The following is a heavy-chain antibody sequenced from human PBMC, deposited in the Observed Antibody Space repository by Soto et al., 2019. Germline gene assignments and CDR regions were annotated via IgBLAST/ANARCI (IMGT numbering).Heavy chain of an antibody. J-gene: IGHJ6*02. CDR3: AGRVGATNDGRDG. V-gene: IGHV3-53*01. CDR1: EFTVSSNY. Sequence: PGGSLRLSCAASEFTVSSNYMNWVRQAPGKGLECVSTIYSGGSTYYADSVKGRFTISRDNSKNTLYLQMNNLRAEDTAVYYCAGRVGATNDGRDGWGQGTTVSVAS. CDR2: IYSGGST. D-gene: IGHD1-26*01.